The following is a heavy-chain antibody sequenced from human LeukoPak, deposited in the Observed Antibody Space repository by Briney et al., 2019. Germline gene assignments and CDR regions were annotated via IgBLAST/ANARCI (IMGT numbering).Heavy chain of an antibody. CDR2: IYSGGST. V-gene: IGHV3-53*01. J-gene: IGHJ4*02. CDR3: ARADSGSYLDLVY. Sequence: PGGSLRLSCAASGFTVSSNYMSWVRHAPGKGLEWVSVIYSGGSTYYADSVKGRFTISRDNSKNTLYLQMNSLRAEDTAVYYCARADSGSYLDLVYWGQGTLVTVSS. CDR1: GFTVSSNY. D-gene: IGHD1-26*01.